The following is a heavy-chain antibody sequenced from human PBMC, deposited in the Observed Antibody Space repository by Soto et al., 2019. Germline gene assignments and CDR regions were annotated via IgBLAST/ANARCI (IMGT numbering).Heavy chain of an antibody. CDR1: GFTVSSKY. CDR3: ARDDVLCDGGRCYGVPLDV. D-gene: IGHD2-15*01. V-gene: IGHV3-66*01. CDR2: IQSGGPT. J-gene: IGHJ6*04. Sequence: EVHLVESGGGLVQPGGSLRLSCAASGFTVSSKYMSWVRQAPGKGLAWVSLIQSGGPTYYADSVKGRFTISRDTAENTLQLQMDSLRAEDTAVYYCARDDVLCDGGRCYGVPLDVWCKGNTVTVSS.